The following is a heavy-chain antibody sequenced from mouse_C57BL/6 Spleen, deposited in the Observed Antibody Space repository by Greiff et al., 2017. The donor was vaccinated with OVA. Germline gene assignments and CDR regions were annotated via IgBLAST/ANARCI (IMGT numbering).Heavy chain of an antibody. D-gene: IGHD1-1*01. Sequence: QVQLQQSGAELVKPGASVKVSCKASGYTFTSYWMHWVKQRPGQGLEWIGRIHPSDSDTNYNQKFKGKATLTVDKSSSTAYMQLSSLTSEDSAVYYCATPYYYGSRGGWFAYWGQGTLVTVSA. CDR3: ATPYYYGSRGGWFAY. V-gene: IGHV1-74*01. CDR2: IHPSDSDT. J-gene: IGHJ3*01. CDR1: GYTFTSYW.